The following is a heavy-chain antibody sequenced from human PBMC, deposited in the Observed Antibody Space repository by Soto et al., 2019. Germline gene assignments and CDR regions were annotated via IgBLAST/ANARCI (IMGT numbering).Heavy chain of an antibody. Sequence: EVQLVESGGGLVKPGGSLRLSCAASGFTFSTYSMNWVRQAPGKGLAWVSSISSSSSDIYYADSVKGRLTISRDNAKNALYLQMNRLRAEDTAVYYCARFLGGSYYYFDYWGQGTLVTVSS. J-gene: IGHJ4*02. CDR1: GFTFSTYS. D-gene: IGHD1-26*01. CDR3: ARFLGGSYYYFDY. V-gene: IGHV3-21*01. CDR2: ISSSSSDI.